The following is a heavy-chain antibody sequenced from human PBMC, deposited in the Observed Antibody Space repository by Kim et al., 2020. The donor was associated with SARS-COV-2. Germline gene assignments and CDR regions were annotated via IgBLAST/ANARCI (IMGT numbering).Heavy chain of an antibody. CDR2: K. D-gene: IGHD5-12*01. V-gene: IGHV3-30*03. CDR3: ARGRVYSGYVGY. J-gene: IGHJ4*02. Sequence: KYYGDSVKGRFTISRDDSKNTLYLQMNSLSAEDTAVYYCARGRVYSGYVGYWGQGTLVTVSS.